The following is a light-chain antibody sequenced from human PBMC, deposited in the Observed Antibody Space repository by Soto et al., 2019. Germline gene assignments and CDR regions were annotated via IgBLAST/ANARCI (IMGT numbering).Light chain of an antibody. CDR3: QQYGSSPPT. V-gene: IGKV3-20*01. CDR1: QSVSSSY. J-gene: IGKJ1*01. CDR2: GAS. Sequence: EIVLTHSQGTLSLSPCERAALSSSASQSVSSSYLAWYQQKPGQAPGLLIYGASSRATGIPDRFSGSGSGTDFTLTISRLEPEDFAVYYCQQYGSSPPTFGQGTKVDIK.